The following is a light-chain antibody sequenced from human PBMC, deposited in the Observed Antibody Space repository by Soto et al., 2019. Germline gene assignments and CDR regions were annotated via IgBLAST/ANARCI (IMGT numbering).Light chain of an antibody. V-gene: IGKV1-9*01. CDR2: AAS. Sequence: IQLTQSPSSLSASIGDRVTITCRASQDIASYLAWYQQKPGNAPKLLIYAASTLHSGVPSRFSGSGSRTDFTLTISSLQPEDFVTYYCQQLNVNLLFGQGTKLEIK. CDR3: QQLNVNLL. CDR1: QDIASY. J-gene: IGKJ2*01.